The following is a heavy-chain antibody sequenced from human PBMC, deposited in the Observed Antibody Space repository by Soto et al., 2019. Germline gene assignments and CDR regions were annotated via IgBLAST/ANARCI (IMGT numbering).Heavy chain of an antibody. CDR1: GFSLSTSGLS. D-gene: IGHD6-13*01. V-gene: IGHV2-5*02. J-gene: IGHJ3*02. Sequence: QITLKESGPTLVKLTQTLTLTCTFSGFSLSTSGLSLGWIRQPPGKALECLALFYWDDDNRYSPSLKGRLTITKDTSKNQVVLRMTNMDTVDTAAYYCAHRGAEAACDIWGQGTMVTVS. CDR2: FYWDDDN. CDR3: AHRGAEAACDI.